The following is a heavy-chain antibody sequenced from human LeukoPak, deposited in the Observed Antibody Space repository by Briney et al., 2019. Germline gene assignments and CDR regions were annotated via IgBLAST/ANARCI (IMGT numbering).Heavy chain of an antibody. CDR2: ISGSGGNT. CDR3: AKDVIGTYYYYGMDV. V-gene: IGHV3-23*01. D-gene: IGHD3-16*02. CDR1: GFTFTCYA. Sequence: GGSLRLSCAASGFTFTCYAMSWVRQAPGKGLEWVSAISGSGGNTYYADSVKGRFTISRDNSKNTLYLQMNSLRAEDTAVYYCAKDVIGTYYYYGMDVWGQGTTVTVSS. J-gene: IGHJ6*02.